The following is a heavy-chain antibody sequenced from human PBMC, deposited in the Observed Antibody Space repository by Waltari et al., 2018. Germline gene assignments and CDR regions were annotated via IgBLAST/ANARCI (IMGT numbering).Heavy chain of an antibody. CDR3: ARSYDSGCHAGAY. Sequence: QVQLEQSGAEVKKPGASVKVSCKASGYTFTSYDINWVRQATGQGLEWMGWMNPNSGNTASAQKFQGRVTMTRNTSISTAYMELSSPRSEDTAVYYCARSYDSGCHAGAYWGQGTRVTVSS. D-gene: IGHD6-19*01. CDR1: GYTFTSYD. J-gene: IGHJ4*02. V-gene: IGHV1-8*01. CDR2: MNPNSGNT.